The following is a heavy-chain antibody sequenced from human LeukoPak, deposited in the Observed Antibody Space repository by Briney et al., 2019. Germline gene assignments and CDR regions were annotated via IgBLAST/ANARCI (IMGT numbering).Heavy chain of an antibody. Sequence: NPSETLSLTCTVSGGSISSSSYYWGWIRQPPGKGLEWIGSIYYSGSTYYNPSLKSRVTISVDTSKNQFSLKLSSVTAADTAVYYCARAYSSWYGRGYYFDYWGQGTLVTVSS. CDR2: IYYSGST. CDR3: ARAYSSWYGRGYYFDY. V-gene: IGHV4-39*01. D-gene: IGHD6-13*01. J-gene: IGHJ4*02. CDR1: GGSISSSSYY.